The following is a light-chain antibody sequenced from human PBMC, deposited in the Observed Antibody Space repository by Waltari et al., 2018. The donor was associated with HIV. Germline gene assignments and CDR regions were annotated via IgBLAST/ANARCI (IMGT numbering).Light chain of an antibody. CDR1: QTISSW. CDR3: QQYKNYPYT. V-gene: IGKV1-5*03. CDR2: KAS. J-gene: IGKJ2*01. Sequence: DIQMTQSPSTLSASVGDRVTITCRASQTISSWLAWYQQKPGKAPKLLIYKASSLESGVPSRFSGSGSGTEFTLSISRLQPDDFATYYCQQYKNYPYTFGLGTKLEIK.